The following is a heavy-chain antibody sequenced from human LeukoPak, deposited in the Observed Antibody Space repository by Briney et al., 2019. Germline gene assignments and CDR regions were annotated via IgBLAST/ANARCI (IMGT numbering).Heavy chain of an antibody. J-gene: IGHJ6*03. CDR3: ASRYSTRSWCFSPSFRCIDV. V-gene: IGHV3-7*01. D-gene: IGHD6-13*01. Sequence: PGGSLRLSCAASGLTFSSYWMTWVRQAPGKGREGVGNINQDGSERYYVDSVKGRFTISRDNTKNSLFLQMNSLRAEDTAVYCCASRYSTRSWCFSPSFRCIDVWGKGTTVIVPS. CDR2: INQDGSER. CDR1: GLTFSSYW.